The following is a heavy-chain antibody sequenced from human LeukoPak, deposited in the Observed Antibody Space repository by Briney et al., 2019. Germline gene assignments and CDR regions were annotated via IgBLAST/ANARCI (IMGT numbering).Heavy chain of an antibody. Sequence: SETLSLTCAVSGGSISSSNWWSWVRQPPGKGLEWIGEIYRSGSTNYNPSLKSRVTISVDTSKNQFSLKLSSVTAADTAVYYCARDGPYGSSDYYMDVWGKGITVTISS. V-gene: IGHV4-4*02. CDR1: GGSISSSNW. J-gene: IGHJ6*03. CDR2: IYRSGST. CDR3: ARDGPYGSSDYYMDV. D-gene: IGHD6-13*01.